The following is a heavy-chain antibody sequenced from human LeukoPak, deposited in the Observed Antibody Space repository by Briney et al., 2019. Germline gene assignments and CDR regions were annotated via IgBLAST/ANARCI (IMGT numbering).Heavy chain of an antibody. CDR1: GYSISSGYY. CDR2: IYHSGST. D-gene: IGHD3-16*02. J-gene: IGHJ4*02. CDR3: AFPSADYVWGSYRYRGYYFDY. V-gene: IGHV4-38-2*01. Sequence: KPSETLSLTCAVSGYSISSGYYWGWIRQPPGKGLEWIGSIYHSGSTYYNPSLKSRATISVDTSKNQFSLKLSSVTAADTAVYYCAFPSADYVWGSYRYRGYYFDYWGQGTLVTVSS.